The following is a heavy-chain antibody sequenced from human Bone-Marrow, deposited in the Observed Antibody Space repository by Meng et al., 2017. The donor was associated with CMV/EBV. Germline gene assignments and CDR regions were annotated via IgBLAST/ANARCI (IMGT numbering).Heavy chain of an antibody. J-gene: IGHJ4*02. CDR3: CGRSRQLARVRPFDY. CDR2: INHSGST. CDR1: GGSFRGND. D-gene: IGHD6-6*01. Sequence: QPLGAHRRLRPPEHPPLPCAFYGGSFRGNDGSCSSQTRGKALEWIGEINHSGSTNYTPSLKCRVTISVDSSKNQFSLKLSSVTAADTAVYYCCGRSRQLARVRPFDYWGQGTLVTVSS. V-gene: IGHV4-34*01.